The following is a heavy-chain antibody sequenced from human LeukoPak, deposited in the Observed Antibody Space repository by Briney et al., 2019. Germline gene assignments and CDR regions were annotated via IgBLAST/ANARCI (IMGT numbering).Heavy chain of an antibody. D-gene: IGHD3-3*01. Sequence: PSETLSLTCTVSGASISSYYWSWIRQPPGKGLEWIGDIYYSGSIKYNPSPKSRVTMSVDTSKNQFSLKLSSVTAADTAVYYSARGITIFGVVSWYNWFDPWGQGTLVTVSS. V-gene: IGHV4-59*12. CDR3: ARGITIFGVVSWYNWFDP. J-gene: IGHJ5*02. CDR1: GASISSYY. CDR2: IYYSGSI.